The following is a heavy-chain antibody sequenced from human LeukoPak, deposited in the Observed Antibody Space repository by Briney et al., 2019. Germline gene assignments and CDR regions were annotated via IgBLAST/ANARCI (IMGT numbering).Heavy chain of an antibody. D-gene: IGHD1-7*01. J-gene: IGHJ4*02. CDR3: AKDISNWNSRHFDY. CDR1: GFTFDDYA. CDR2: ISGNGGNT. V-gene: IGHV3-43*02. Sequence: GGSLRLSCAASGFTFDDYAMHWVRQVPGKGLEWVSLISGNGGNTYYADSVKGRFTISRDNSKNSLYLQMNSLRTEDTALYYCAKDISNWNSRHFDYWGQRTLVTVSS.